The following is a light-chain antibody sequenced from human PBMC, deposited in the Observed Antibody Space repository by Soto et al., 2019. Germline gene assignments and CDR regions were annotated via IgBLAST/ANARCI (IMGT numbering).Light chain of an antibody. Sequence: EIVLTQSPGTLSLSPGGRASLSCRASQSVGPYLAWYQQKPGQAPRLLIYGASSRATGIPDRFSGSGSGTDFALTISRLEPEDFAVYYCQQCGSSPITFGQGTRLEIK. CDR3: QQCGSSPIT. CDR2: GAS. CDR1: QSVGPY. J-gene: IGKJ5*01. V-gene: IGKV3-20*01.